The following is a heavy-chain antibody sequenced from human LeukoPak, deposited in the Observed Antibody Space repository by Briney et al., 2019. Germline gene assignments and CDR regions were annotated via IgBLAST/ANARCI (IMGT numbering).Heavy chain of an antibody. V-gene: IGHV3-48*03. D-gene: IGHD3-10*02. J-gene: IGHJ6*01. CDR3: AELGITMIGGV. Sequence: PGGSLRLSCAASGFTFSSYEMNWVRQAPGRGLERVSYISSSGSTIYYADSVKGRFTISRDNAKYSLYLQMNSLRAEDTAVYYCAELGITMIGGVWGKGTTVTISS. CDR1: GFTFSSYE. CDR2: ISSSGSTI.